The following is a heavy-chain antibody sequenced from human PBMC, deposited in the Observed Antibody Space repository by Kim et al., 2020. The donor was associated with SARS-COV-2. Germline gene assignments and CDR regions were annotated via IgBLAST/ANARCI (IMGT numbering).Heavy chain of an antibody. J-gene: IGHJ4*02. Sequence: NPSLKSRVTISVDTSKNQFSLKLSSVTAADTAVYYCARGIYYYDSSGFGYWGQGTLVTVSS. V-gene: IGHV4-34*01. D-gene: IGHD3-22*01. CDR3: ARGIYYYDSSGFGY.